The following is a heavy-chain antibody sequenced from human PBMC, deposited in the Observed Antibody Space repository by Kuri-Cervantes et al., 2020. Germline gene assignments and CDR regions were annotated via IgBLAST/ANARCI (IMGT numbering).Heavy chain of an antibody. V-gene: IGHV4-39*07. Sequence: SETLSLTCTVSGGSISSSSYYWGWIRQPPGKELEWIGSIYYSGSTYYNPSLKSRVTISVDTSKNQFSLKLSSVTAADTAVYYCARRLYNFWSGSTNWFDPWGQGTLVTVSS. CDR2: IYYSGST. J-gene: IGHJ5*02. D-gene: IGHD3-3*01. CDR1: GGSISSSSYY. CDR3: ARRLYNFWSGSTNWFDP.